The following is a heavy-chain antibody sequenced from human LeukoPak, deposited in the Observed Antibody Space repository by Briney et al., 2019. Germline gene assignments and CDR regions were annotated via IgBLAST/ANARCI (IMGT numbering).Heavy chain of an antibody. V-gene: IGHV4-59*01. CDR2: IYYSGST. CDR3: ARRLSGMDV. CDR1: GGSISSYY. D-gene: IGHD3-22*01. J-gene: IGHJ6*02. Sequence: SETLSLTCTVSGGSISSYYWSWIRQPPGKGLEWIGYIYYSGSTNYNPSLKSRVAISVDTSKNQFSLKLSSVTAADTAVYYCARRLSGMDVWGQGTTVTVSS.